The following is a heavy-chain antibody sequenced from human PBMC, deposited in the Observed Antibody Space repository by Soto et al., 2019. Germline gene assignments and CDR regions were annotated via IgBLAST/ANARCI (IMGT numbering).Heavy chain of an antibody. CDR3: ARDWGQNSVYL. CDR1: GYIFTDYY. CDR2: INPKSGAT. V-gene: IGHV1-2*02. Sequence: QVQLVQSGAEVKEPGASVKVSCKASGYIFTDYYMHWVRQAPGHGLEWMGWINPKSGATKSVQKFQGRVAMTRDASISTFYMELSSLTSDDTAVYYCARDWGQNSVYLWSQGTLLTVSS. D-gene: IGHD5-12*01. J-gene: IGHJ4*02.